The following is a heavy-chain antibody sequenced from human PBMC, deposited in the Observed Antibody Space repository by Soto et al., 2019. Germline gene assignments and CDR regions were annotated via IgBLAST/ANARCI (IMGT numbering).Heavy chain of an antibody. V-gene: IGHV4-61*08. CDR3: ARSSFGILEWFPKPDYYYGMDV. CDR1: GGSISSGGYY. D-gene: IGHD3-3*01. J-gene: IGHJ6*02. CDR2: IYYSGST. Sequence: TSETLSLTCTVSGGSISSGGYYWSWIRQHPGKGLEWIGYIYYSGSTYYNPSLKSRVTISVDTSKNQFSLKLSSVTAADTAVYYCARSSFGILEWFPKPDYYYGMDVWGQGTTVTVSS.